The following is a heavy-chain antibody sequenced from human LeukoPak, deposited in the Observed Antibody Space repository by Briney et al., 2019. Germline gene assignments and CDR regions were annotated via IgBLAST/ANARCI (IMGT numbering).Heavy chain of an antibody. V-gene: IGHV4-59*01. Sequence: PSETLSLTCTVSGGSISSYYWSWIRQPPGKGLEWIGYIYYSGSTNYNPSLKSRVTISVDTSKNQFSLKLSSVTAADTAVYYCARDPGYCSSTSCYDNSGYDLWGQGTLVTVSS. CDR3: ARDPGYCSSTSCYDNSGYDL. CDR2: IYYSGST. D-gene: IGHD2-2*01. J-gene: IGHJ4*02. CDR1: GGSISSYY.